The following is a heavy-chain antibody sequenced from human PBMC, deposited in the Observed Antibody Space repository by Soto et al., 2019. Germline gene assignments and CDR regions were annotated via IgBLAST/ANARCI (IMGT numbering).Heavy chain of an antibody. CDR3: ARVEWELPHSLYYYYGMDV. V-gene: IGHV3-23*01. CDR1: GFTFSSYA. CDR2: ISGSGGST. Sequence: GGSLRLSCAASGFTFSSYAMSWVRQAPGKGLEWVSAISGSGGSTYYADSVKGRFTISRDNSKNTLYLQMNSLRAEDTAVYYCARVEWELPHSLYYYYGMDVWGQGTTVTVSS. J-gene: IGHJ6*02. D-gene: IGHD1-26*01.